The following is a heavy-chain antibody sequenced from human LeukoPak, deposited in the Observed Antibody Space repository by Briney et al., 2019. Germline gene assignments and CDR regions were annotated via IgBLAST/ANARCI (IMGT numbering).Heavy chain of an antibody. CDR2: IYITGST. D-gene: IGHD3-22*01. V-gene: IGHV4-4*07. Sequence: SEPLSLTCTVSGGSIINYYWSWIRQSAGTGLEWVGRIYITGSTNYNPSLQSRLSMSVDTSKNQFSLRLTSVSAADTAVYYCARLKYYDSTGYSPGYYMDVWGKGITVTVSS. CDR1: GGSIINYY. CDR3: ARLKYYDSTGYSPGYYMDV. J-gene: IGHJ6*03.